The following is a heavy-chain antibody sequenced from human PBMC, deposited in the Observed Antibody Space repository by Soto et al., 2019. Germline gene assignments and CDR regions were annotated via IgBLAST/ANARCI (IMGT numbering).Heavy chain of an antibody. CDR3: ARHFGSSSWYGENWFDP. J-gene: IGHJ5*02. V-gene: IGHV4-61*01. CDR1: GGSVSSGSYY. Sequence: SETLSLTCTVSGGSVSSGSYYWSWIRQPPGKGLEWIGYIYYSGSTNYNPSLKSRVTISVDTSKNQFSLKLSSVTAADTAVYYCARHFGSSSWYGENWFDPWGQGTLVTVSS. CDR2: IYYSGST. D-gene: IGHD6-13*01.